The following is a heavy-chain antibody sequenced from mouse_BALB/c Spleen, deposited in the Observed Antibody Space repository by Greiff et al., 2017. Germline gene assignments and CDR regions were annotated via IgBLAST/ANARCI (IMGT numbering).Heavy chain of an antibody. CDR2: ISSGGGST. CDR3: ARRGYYDYDGFAY. V-gene: IGHV5-12-1*01. Sequence: EVQVVESGGGLVKPGGSLKLSCAASGFAFSSYDMSWVRQTPEKRLEWVAYISSGGGSTYYPDTVKGRFTISRDNAKNTLYLQMSSLKSEDTAMYYCARRGYYDYDGFAYWGQGTLVTVSA. J-gene: IGHJ3*01. D-gene: IGHD2-4*01. CDR1: GFAFSSYD.